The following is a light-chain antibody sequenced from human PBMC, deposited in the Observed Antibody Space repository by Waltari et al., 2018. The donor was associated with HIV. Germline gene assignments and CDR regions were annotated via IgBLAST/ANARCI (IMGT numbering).Light chain of an antibody. CDR1: SSTIGADYD. V-gene: IGLV1-40*01. J-gene: IGLJ2*01. CDR2: GNK. CDR3: QSYDISLSASVV. Sequence: QSMLTQPPSVSGAPGQRVTISCTGSSSTIGADYDVHWYQQIPGTAPKLLISGNKNRPSGVPDRFSASKSGTSASLTISGLQAEDEADYFCQSYDISLSASVVVGGGTRLAVL.